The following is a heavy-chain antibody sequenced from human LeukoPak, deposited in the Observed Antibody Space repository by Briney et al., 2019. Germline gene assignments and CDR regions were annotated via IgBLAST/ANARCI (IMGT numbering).Heavy chain of an antibody. CDR1: GGSISTYY. CDR2: IYYTGST. Sequence: SETLSLTCTVSGGSISTYYWSWIRQPPGKGLEWIGYIYYTGSTNYNPSLKSRVTISVDTSKNQFSLKLSSVTAADTAVYYCARDRDGYWYWGQGTLVTVSS. D-gene: IGHD5-24*01. V-gene: IGHV4-59*12. J-gene: IGHJ4*02. CDR3: ARDRDGYWY.